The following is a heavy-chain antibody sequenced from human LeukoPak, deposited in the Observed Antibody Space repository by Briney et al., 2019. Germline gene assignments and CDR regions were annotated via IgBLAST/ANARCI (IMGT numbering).Heavy chain of an antibody. CDR1: GGSISSGDYY. J-gene: IGHJ2*01. D-gene: IGHD5-12*01. CDR3: ARENVDIVATGRFDL. V-gene: IGHV4-30-4*01. Sequence: KSSQTLSLTCTVSGGSISSGDYYWSWIHQPPGKGLEWIGYIYYSGGTYYNPSLKSRVTISVDTSKNQFSLKLSSVTAADTAVYYCARENVDIVATGRFDLWGRGTLVTVSS. CDR2: IYYSGGT.